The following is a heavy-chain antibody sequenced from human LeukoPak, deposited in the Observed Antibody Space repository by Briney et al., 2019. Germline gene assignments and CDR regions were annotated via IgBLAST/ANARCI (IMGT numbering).Heavy chain of an antibody. CDR3: AREAYYYDSSGYLIDY. CDR1: GFTVSSNY. D-gene: IGHD3-22*01. J-gene: IGHJ4*02. Sequence: GGSLRLSCAASGFTVSSNYMSWVRQAPGKGLEWVSDIYNGGSTYYADSVKGRFTISRDNSKNTLYLQMNSLRAEDTAVYYCAREAYYYDSSGYLIDYWGQGTLVTVSS. CDR2: IYNGGST. V-gene: IGHV3-53*01.